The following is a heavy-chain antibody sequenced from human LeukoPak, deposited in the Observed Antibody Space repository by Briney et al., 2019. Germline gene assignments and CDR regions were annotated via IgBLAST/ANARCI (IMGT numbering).Heavy chain of an antibody. V-gene: IGHV4-38-2*02. CDR3: ARGIAARPEN. J-gene: IGHJ4*02. CDR2: IYTSGST. D-gene: IGHD6-6*01. CDR1: GYSISSDYY. Sequence: ASETLSLTCTVSGYSISSDYYWGWIRQPPGKGLEWIGRIYTSGSTNYNPSLKSRVTMSVDTSKNQFSLKLSSVTAADTAVYYCARGIAARPENWGQGTLVTVSS.